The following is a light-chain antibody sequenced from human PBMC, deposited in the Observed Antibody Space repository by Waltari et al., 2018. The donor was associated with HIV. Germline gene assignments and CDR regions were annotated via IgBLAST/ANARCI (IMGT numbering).Light chain of an antibody. Sequence: EIVLTQSPGTLSFSPGERATLSCRTSQSVSIDSLTWYQQKPGQAPRLLIYYASSRATGIPDRFTGSGSGTDFTLTISRLEPEDFAVYYCQHYDDSPQKFTFGPGTKVDMK. CDR2: YAS. CDR3: QHYDDSPQKFT. CDR1: QSVSIDS. J-gene: IGKJ3*01. V-gene: IGKV3-20*01.